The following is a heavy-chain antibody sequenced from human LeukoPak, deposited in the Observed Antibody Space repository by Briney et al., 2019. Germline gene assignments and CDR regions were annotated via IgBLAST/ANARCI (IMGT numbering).Heavy chain of an antibody. CDR1: GYTFNSYG. CDR2: ISTYNGNT. Sequence: ASVKVSCKASGYTFNSYGISWVRQAPGQGLEWMGWISTYNGNTYYAQKFQGRVTMTTDTSTTTAYMELRSLRSDDTAVYYCARGLVGEEAFDIWGQGTMVTVSS. CDR3: ARGLVGEEAFDI. D-gene: IGHD3-10*01. V-gene: IGHV1-18*01. J-gene: IGHJ3*02.